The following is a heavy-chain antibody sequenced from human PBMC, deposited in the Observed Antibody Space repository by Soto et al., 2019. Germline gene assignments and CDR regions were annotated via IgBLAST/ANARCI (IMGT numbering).Heavy chain of an antibody. CDR1: GYTFTSYY. CDR3: ATVWELPQPDAFDI. V-gene: IGHV1-46*01. Sequence: RASVKVSCKASGYTFTSYYMHWVRQAPGQGLEWMGIINPSGGSTSYAQKFQGRVTMTRNTSISTAYMELSSLRAEDTAVYYCATVWELPQPDAFDIWGQGTMVTVSS. J-gene: IGHJ3*02. D-gene: IGHD1-26*01. CDR2: INPSGGST.